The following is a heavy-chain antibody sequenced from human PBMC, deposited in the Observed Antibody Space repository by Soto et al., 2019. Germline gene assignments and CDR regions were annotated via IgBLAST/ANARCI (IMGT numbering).Heavy chain of an antibody. D-gene: IGHD1-26*01. CDR1: GGTFSSYS. CDR2: IIPIFVTV. J-gene: IGHJ4*02. CDR3: ARDGGRHSGGIDY. V-gene: IGHV1-69*01. Sequence: QVQLVQSGAEVKKPGSSVKVSCKASGGTFSSYSINWVRQAPGQGLEWMGEIIPIFVTVNYAQKFQGRVTITADESTSTAYMALSSLRSEDTAVYYCARDGGRHSGGIDYWGQGTVVTVSS.